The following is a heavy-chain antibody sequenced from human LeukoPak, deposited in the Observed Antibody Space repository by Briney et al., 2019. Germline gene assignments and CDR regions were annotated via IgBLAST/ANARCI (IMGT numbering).Heavy chain of an antibody. D-gene: IGHD5-18*01. J-gene: IGHJ4*02. CDR3: ARGGGYSYGYFDY. CDR2: IYYSGSI. V-gene: IGHV4-39*07. Sequence: SSETLSLTCSVSGGSISSSSYYWDWIRQPPGKGLEWIGSIYYSGSIYYNPSLKSRVTISVDTSKNQFSLKLSSVTAADTAVYYCARGGGYSYGYFDYWGQGTLVTVSS. CDR1: GGSISSSSYY.